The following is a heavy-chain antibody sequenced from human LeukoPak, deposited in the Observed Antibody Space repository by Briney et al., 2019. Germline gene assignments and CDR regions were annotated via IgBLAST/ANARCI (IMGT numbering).Heavy chain of an antibody. V-gene: IGHV3-23*01. CDR2: ISGSGSST. Sequence: SGGSLRLSCAASGFVFGSYAMSWVRQAPGKGLEWVSLISGSGSSTYYTDSVKGRFTISRDNSKNTLYVQMKTLRAEDTAVSNCLQSDYREYDRPNWHFDLWGRGTLVTVSS. D-gene: IGHD3-9*01. CDR1: GFVFGSYA. J-gene: IGHJ2*01. CDR3: LQSDYREYDRPNWHFDL.